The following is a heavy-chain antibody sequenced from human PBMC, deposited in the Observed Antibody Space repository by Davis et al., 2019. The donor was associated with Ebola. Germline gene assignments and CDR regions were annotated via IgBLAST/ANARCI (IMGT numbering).Heavy chain of an antibody. CDR3: ASGWLRTYLDY. V-gene: IGHV6-1*01. CDR2: TYYSSKWFN. J-gene: IGHJ4*02. D-gene: IGHD5-12*01. CDR1: GDSVSSGSTA. Sequence: PSETLSLTCAISGDSVSSGSTAWNWIRQSPSSGLEWLGRTYYSSKWFNDYAVSVKSRITISADTSKNQFSLQLNSVTPEDTAVYYCASGWLRTYLDYWGQGTLVTVSS.